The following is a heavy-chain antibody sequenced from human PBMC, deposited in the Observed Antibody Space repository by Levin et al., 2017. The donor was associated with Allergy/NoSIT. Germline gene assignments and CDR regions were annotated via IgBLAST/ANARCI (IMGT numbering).Heavy chain of an antibody. Sequence: GESLKISCKASGYTFTSYDINWVRQATGQGLEWMGWMNPNSGNTGYAQKFQGRVTMTRNTSISTAYMELSSLRSEDTAVYYCARVPPGRRSRTGDWFDPWGQGTLVTVSS. D-gene: IGHD1-1*01. CDR3: ARVPPGRRSRTGDWFDP. V-gene: IGHV1-8*01. J-gene: IGHJ5*02. CDR2: MNPNSGNT. CDR1: GYTFTSYD.